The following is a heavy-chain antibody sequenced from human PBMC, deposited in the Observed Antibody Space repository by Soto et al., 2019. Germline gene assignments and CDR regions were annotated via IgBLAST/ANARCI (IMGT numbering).Heavy chain of an antibody. CDR2: ISYDGRNK. D-gene: IGHD2-21*02. CDR3: AKEGRAYCGGDCDAFDI. CDR1: GFTFSSYG. V-gene: IGHV3-30*18. J-gene: IGHJ3*02. Sequence: QVQLVESGGGVVQPGRSLRLSCAASGFTFSSYGMHWVRQAPGKGLEWVAVISYDGRNKYYADSVKGRFTISRDNSKNPLYLQMNSLRAEETAVYYCAKEGRAYCGGDCDAFDIWGQGTMVTVSS.